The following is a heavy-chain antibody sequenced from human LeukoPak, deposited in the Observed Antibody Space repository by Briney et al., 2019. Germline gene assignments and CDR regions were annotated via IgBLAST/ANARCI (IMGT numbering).Heavy chain of an antibody. CDR1: GFTFSGSA. V-gene: IGHV3-9*03. Sequence: GGSLRLSCAASGFTFSGSAMHWVRQAPGKGLEWVSGINWNSDTIGYADSVKGRFTISRDNAKDTLYLQLNSLRPEDMALYYCAKGVDSSLGGNDAFDVWGQGTMVTVSS. J-gene: IGHJ3*01. CDR2: INWNSDTI. D-gene: IGHD3-22*01. CDR3: AKGVDSSLGGNDAFDV.